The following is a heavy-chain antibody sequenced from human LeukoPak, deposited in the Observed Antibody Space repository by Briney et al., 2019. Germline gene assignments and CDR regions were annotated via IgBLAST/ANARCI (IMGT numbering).Heavy chain of an antibody. D-gene: IGHD3-10*01. CDR1: GFTFHNYA. CDR3: AKDQKVGSKSYPREDY. Sequence: PGGPLRLSCAASGFTFHNYAMTWVRQVPGKGLEWVSAITGSGSGTYYADSIKGRFTISRDNSKSTLYLLMNSLRAEDTAVYYCAKDQKVGSKSYPREDYWGQGTLVTVSS. CDR2: ITGSGSGT. V-gene: IGHV3-23*01. J-gene: IGHJ4*02.